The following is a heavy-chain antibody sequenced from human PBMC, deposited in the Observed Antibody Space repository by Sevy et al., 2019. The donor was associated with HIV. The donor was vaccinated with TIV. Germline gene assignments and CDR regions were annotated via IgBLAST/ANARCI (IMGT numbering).Heavy chain of an antibody. CDR1: GFTFSSYG. D-gene: IGHD6-6*01. J-gene: IGHJ4*02. CDR3: AKSTIAARPLPDY. CDR2: IGYDGSNK. V-gene: IGHV3-30*02. Sequence: GGSLRLSCAASGFTFSSYGMHWVRQAPGKGLEWVAFIGYDGSNKYYADSVKGRFTISRDNSKNTLYLQMNSLRAEDTAVYYCAKSTIAARPLPDYWGQGTLVTVSS.